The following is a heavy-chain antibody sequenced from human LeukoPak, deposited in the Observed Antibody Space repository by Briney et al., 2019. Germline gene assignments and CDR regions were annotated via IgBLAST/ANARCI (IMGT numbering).Heavy chain of an antibody. CDR3: ARDTGGYYDSSDY. CDR1: GFTFSSYW. Sequence: GGSLRLSCAASGFTFSSYWMSWVRQAPGKGLEWVANIKQDGSEKYYVDSVKGRFTISRDNAKNSLYLQMNSLRAEDTAVYYCARDTGGYYDSSDYWGQGTLVTVSS. D-gene: IGHD3-22*01. CDR2: IKQDGSEK. V-gene: IGHV3-7*01. J-gene: IGHJ4*02.